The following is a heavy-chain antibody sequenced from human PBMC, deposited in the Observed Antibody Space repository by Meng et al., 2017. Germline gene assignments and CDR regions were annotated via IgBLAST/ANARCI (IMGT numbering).Heavy chain of an antibody. CDR2: IIPIFGTA. V-gene: IGHV1-69*06. CDR3: ARVGTTDAF. CDR1: GGTFSSYD. J-gene: IGHJ4*02. D-gene: IGHD2-2*01. Sequence: QVQVGQSGAEVKKPGAAGKVSCKAPGGTFSSYDISWVRQAPGQGLEWMGGIIPIFGTANYAQKFQGRVTITADKSTSTAYMELSSLRSEDTAVYYCARVGTTDAFWGQGTLVTVSS.